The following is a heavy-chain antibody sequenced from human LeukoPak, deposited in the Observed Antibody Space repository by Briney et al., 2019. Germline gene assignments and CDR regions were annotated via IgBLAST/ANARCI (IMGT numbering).Heavy chain of an antibody. D-gene: IGHD3-10*01. J-gene: IGHJ5*02. CDR3: STLWYGA. CDR1: GCTFTNAW. Sequence: GGSLRLSCAASGCTFTNAWMYWVRQAPGKGLEWVGRIKSKTDGGTSDYAAPVTGRFTISRDDSKSTLYLEMNSLKTEDTGVYYCSTLWYGAWGQGTLVTVSS. V-gene: IGHV3-15*01. CDR2: IKSKTDGGTS.